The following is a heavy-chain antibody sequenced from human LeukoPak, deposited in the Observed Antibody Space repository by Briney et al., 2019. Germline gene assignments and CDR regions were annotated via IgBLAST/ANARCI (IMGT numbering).Heavy chain of an antibody. CDR3: ARGEVGYNWNGYYYMDV. D-gene: IGHD1-20*01. CDR1: GFTFSSYS. Sequence: GGSLRLSCAASGFTFSSYSMNWVRQAPGKGLEWVSYISSSSSTIYYADSVKGRFTISRDNAKNSLYLQMNSLRAEDTAVYYCARGEVGYNWNGYYYMDVWGKGTTVTVSS. V-gene: IGHV3-48*01. J-gene: IGHJ6*03. CDR2: ISSSSSTI.